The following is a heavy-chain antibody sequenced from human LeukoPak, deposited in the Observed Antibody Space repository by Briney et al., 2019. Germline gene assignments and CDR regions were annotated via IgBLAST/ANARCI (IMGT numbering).Heavy chain of an antibody. Sequence: GGSLRLSCAVSGFPFSSAWMNWVRQAPGKGLEWVSAISGSGGSTYYADSVKGRFTISRDDSKNTLYLQMNSLRAEDTAVYYCAKVQGVGVSMVRGVFDYWGQGTLVTVSS. CDR1: GFPFSSAW. J-gene: IGHJ4*02. V-gene: IGHV3-23*01. D-gene: IGHD3-10*01. CDR2: ISGSGGST. CDR3: AKVQGVGVSMVRGVFDY.